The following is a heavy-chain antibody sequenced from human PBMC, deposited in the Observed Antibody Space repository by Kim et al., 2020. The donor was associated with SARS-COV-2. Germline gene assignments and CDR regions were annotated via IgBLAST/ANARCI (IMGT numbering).Heavy chain of an antibody. CDR1: GYTFTSYD. J-gene: IGHJ4*02. CDR2: MNPNSGNT. Sequence: ASVKVSCKASGYTFTSYDINWVRQATGQGLEWMGWMNPNSGNTGYAQKFQGRVTMTRNTSISTAYMELSSLRSEDTAVYYCARGRTTVNLIDYWGQGTLVTVSS. CDR3: ARGRTTVNLIDY. D-gene: IGHD4-17*01. V-gene: IGHV1-8*01.